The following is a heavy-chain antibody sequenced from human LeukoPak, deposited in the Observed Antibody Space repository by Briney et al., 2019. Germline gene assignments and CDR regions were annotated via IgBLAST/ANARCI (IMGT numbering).Heavy chain of an antibody. CDR1: GFTFDDYG. V-gene: IGHV3-20*04. D-gene: IGHD5-24*01. J-gene: IGHJ4*02. CDR2: INWNGGST. CDR3: ARALRWLQFPYFDY. Sequence: GGSLRLSCAASGFTFDDYGMSWVRQAPGKGLEWVSGINWNGGSTGYADSVKGRFTISRDNAKNSLYLQMNSLRAEDTALYYCARALRWLQFPYFDYWGQGTLVTVSS.